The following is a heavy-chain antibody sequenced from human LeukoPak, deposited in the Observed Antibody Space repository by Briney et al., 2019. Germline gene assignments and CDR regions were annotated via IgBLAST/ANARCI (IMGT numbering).Heavy chain of an antibody. CDR2: IYYSGST. CDR3: ARRTQGQPHYFDY. CDR1: GGSISSGGYY. V-gene: IGHV4-31*03. J-gene: IGHJ4*02. Sequence: PSQTLSLTCTVSGGSISSGGYYWSWIRQHPGKGLEWIGYIYYSGSTYYNPSLKSRVTISVDTSKNQFSLKLSSVTAADTAVYYCARRTQGQPHYFDYWGQGTLVTVSS. D-gene: IGHD2-2*01.